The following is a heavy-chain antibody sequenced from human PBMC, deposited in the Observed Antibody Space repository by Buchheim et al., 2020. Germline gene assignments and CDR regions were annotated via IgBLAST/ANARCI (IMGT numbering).Heavy chain of an antibody. CDR3: AKDYRDIVVVPAAKDAFDI. D-gene: IGHD2-2*01. CDR2: ISGSGGST. J-gene: IGHJ3*02. V-gene: IGHV3-23*01. CDR1: GFTFSSYA. Sequence: EVQLLESGGGLVQPGGSLRLSCAASGFTFSSYAMSWVRQAPGKGLEWVSAISGSGGSTYYADSVKGRFTISGDNSKNTLYLQMNSLRAEDTAVYYCAKDYRDIVVVPAAKDAFDIWGQGT.